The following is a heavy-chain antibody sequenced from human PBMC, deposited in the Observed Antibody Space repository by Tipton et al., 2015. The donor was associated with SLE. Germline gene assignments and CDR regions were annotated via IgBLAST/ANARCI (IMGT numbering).Heavy chain of an antibody. CDR2: IHYGGST. J-gene: IGHJ4*02. Sequence: TLSLTCTVSGGSTLRYYWSWIRQSPGKGLEWIGYIHYGGSTKYNPSLQSRISISIDTSKNQFSLELSSVTAADTAVYYCARIDGAYDQYYFDLWGQGTLVTVSS. D-gene: IGHD4-17*01. CDR1: GGSTLRYY. V-gene: IGHV4-59*01. CDR3: ARIDGAYDQYYFDL.